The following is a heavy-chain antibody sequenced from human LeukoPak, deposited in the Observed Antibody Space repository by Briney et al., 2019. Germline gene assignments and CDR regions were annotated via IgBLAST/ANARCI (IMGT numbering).Heavy chain of an antibody. V-gene: IGHV3-30*03. CDR1: GFSFSSYG. D-gene: IGHD4-17*01. CDR3: ARDPRGYGDYQPDY. Sequence: PGGSLRLSCAASGFSFSSYGMHWVRQAPGKGLEWVAVISYHGVDKYYADSVKGRFTISRDDSKNTLYLQMNSLRAEDTAVYYCARDPRGYGDYQPDYWGQGTLVTVSS. CDR2: ISYHGVDK. J-gene: IGHJ4*02.